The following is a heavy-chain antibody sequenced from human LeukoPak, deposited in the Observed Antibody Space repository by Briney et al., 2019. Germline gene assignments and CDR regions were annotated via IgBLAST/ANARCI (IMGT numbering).Heavy chain of an antibody. CDR3: ARVMYSSSSYFDY. CDR2: INPSGGST. V-gene: IGHV1-46*01. Sequence: ASVKVSCKASGYTFTSYYMHWGRQAPGQGLEWMGIINPSGGSTSYAEKFQGRVPMTRDMSTSTVYMELSSLRSEDTAVYYCARVMYSSSSYFDYWGQGTLVTVSS. J-gene: IGHJ4*02. CDR1: GYTFTSYY. D-gene: IGHD6-13*01.